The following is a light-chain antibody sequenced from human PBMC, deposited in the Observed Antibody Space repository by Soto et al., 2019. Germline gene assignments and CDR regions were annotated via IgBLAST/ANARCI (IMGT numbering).Light chain of an antibody. Sequence: QSVLTQPPSASGSPGQSVTLSCTGTSRDIGCYNYVSWYQQKSGKAPKLIIYEVNERPSGVPDRFSGSKSDNTASLTVSGLQAEDEYDYYSSAYACLNNVLFCGGTKLTVL. V-gene: IGLV2-8*01. J-gene: IGLJ2*01. CDR2: EVN. CDR1: SRDIGCYNY. CDR3: SAYACLNNVL.